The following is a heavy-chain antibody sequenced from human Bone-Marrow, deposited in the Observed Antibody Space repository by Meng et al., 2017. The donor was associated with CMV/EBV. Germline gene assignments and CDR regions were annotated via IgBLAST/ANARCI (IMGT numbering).Heavy chain of an antibody. D-gene: IGHD3-16*02. V-gene: IGHV1-69*10. CDR3: ARAPRYDYVWGSDRYTGGFDY. CDR1: GGTFSSYA. CDR2: IIPILGIA. Sequence: SVKVSCKASGGTFSSYAISWVRQAPGQGLEWMGGIIPILGIANYAQKFQGRVTITADKSTSTAYMELSSLRSEDTAVYYCARAPRYDYVWGSDRYTGGFDYWAQGTLVTVSS. J-gene: IGHJ4*02.